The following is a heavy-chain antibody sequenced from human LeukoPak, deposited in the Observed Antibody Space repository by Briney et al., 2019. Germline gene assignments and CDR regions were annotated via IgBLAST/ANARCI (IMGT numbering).Heavy chain of an antibody. Sequence: GGSLRLSCAASGFTFSSYATHWVRQAPGKGLEWVAVISYDGSNRYYTDSVKGRFTTSRDSSKNTLYLQMNSLRVEDTAVYYCARDEYYGSGNYWYYFNYWGQGTLVTVSS. J-gene: IGHJ4*02. CDR1: GFTFSSYA. D-gene: IGHD3-10*01. CDR3: ARDEYYGSGNYWYYFNY. CDR2: ISYDGSNR. V-gene: IGHV3-30-3*01.